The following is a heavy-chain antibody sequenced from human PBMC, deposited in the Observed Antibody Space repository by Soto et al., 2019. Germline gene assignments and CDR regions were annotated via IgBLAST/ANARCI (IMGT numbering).Heavy chain of an antibody. CDR1: GYSFEDYS. CDR3: VGGSWFD. V-gene: IGHV3-9*01. CDR2: ISWNGNFT. J-gene: IGHJ4*02. D-gene: IGHD2-15*01. Sequence: EVQLVESGGDMVQPGRSLKLSCVGSGYSFEDYSMHWVRQAPGKGLEWVSGISWNGNFTGYADSVKGRFTISRDNAKNSLFLQMRSLSLEDTALYYCVGGSWFDWGQGNLVTVSS.